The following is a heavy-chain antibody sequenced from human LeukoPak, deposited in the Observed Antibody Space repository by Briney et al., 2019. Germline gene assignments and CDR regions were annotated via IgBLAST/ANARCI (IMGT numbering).Heavy chain of an antibody. CDR1: GFTFSSYA. CDR3: AKFPNAFDI. CDR2: ISGSGGST. J-gene: IGHJ3*02. Sequence: PGRSLRLSCAASGFTFSSYAMHWVRQAPGKGLEWVSAISGSGGSTYYADSVQGRFTISRDNSKNTLHLQMNSLRAEDTAVYYCAKFPNAFDIWGQGTMVTVSS. V-gene: IGHV3-23*01.